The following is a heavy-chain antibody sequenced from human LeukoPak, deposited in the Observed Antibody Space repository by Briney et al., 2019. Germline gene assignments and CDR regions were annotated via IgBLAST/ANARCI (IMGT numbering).Heavy chain of an antibody. J-gene: IGHJ4*02. CDR3: ARGSRIAAVTYYFDY. CDR1: GFTFSSYS. Sequence: GGSLRLSCAASGFTFSSYSMNWVRQAPGKGLEWVSSISSSSSYIYYADSVKGRFTISRDNAKNSLYLQMNSLRAEDTAVYYCARGSRIAAVTYYFDYWGQGTLVTVSS. V-gene: IGHV3-21*01. CDR2: ISSSSSYI. D-gene: IGHD6-13*01.